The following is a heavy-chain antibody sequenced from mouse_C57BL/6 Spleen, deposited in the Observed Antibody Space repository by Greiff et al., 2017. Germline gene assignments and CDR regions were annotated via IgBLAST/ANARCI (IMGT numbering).Heavy chain of an antibody. D-gene: IGHD1-1*01. CDR2: SNPGSGGT. CDR1: GYAFTNYL. Sequence: QVQLQQSGAELVRPGTSVKVSCKASGYAFTNYLIEWVKQRPGQGLEWIGVSNPGSGGTNYNEQFKGKATMTADKSSSTAYMQLSSLTSEDSAVYFCARGHYGSRRDYFDYWGQGTTLTVSS. J-gene: IGHJ2*01. V-gene: IGHV1-54*01. CDR3: ARGHYGSRRDYFDY.